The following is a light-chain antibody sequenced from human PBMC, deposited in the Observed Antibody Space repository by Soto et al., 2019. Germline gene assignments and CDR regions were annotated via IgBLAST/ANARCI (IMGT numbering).Light chain of an antibody. Sequence: QSALTQPPSASGSPGQSVTISCTGTSSDVGGYNYVSWYQQHPGKTPKLMIYEVNKRPSGVPDRFSGSKSGNTASLTVSGLQAEDEADYYCSSFAGSNSVVFGGGTKLTGL. CDR1: SSDVGGYNY. V-gene: IGLV2-8*01. J-gene: IGLJ2*01. CDR3: SSFAGSNSVV. CDR2: EVN.